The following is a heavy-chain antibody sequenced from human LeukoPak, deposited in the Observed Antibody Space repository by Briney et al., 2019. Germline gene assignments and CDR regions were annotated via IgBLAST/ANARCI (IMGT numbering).Heavy chain of an antibody. J-gene: IGHJ4*02. CDR1: GYTFTSYY. Sequence: ASVKVSCKASGYTFTSYYMHWVRQAPGQGLEWMGIINPSGGSTSYAQKFQGRVTMTRDMSTSTVYMELSSLRSEDTAVYYCARAGSGGGYFDYWGQGTLVTVSS. CDR3: ARAGSGGGYFDY. D-gene: IGHD3-10*01. V-gene: IGHV1-46*01. CDR2: INPSGGST.